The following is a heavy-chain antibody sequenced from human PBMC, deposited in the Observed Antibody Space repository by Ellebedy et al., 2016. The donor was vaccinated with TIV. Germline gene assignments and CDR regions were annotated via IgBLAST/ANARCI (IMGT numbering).Heavy chain of an antibody. V-gene: IGHV3-66*01. D-gene: IGHD2-15*01. CDR1: GFTVSSNY. CDR2: IYSGGST. Sequence: GGSLRLSXAASGFTVSSNYMSWVRQAPGKGLEWVSVIYSGGSTYYADSVKGRFTISRDNSKNTLYLQMNSLRAEDTAVYYCCFEERGGSYYYYGMDVWGQGTTVTVSS. J-gene: IGHJ6*02. CDR3: CFEERGGSYYYYGMDV.